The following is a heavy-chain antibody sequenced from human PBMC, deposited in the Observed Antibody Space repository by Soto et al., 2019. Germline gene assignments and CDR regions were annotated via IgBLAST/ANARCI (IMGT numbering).Heavy chain of an antibody. CDR2: TYYRSNWRH. J-gene: IGHJ4*02. CDR3: ARGVAGSGFDL. Sequence: PSQTLSLTCVISGDSVSSNTAAWNWIRSPPSRGLEWLGRTYYRSNWRHDYAVSVKSRITVNPDTSKNHFSLQLNSVTPDDTAVYYCARGVAGSGFDLWGQGTLVTVSS. CDR1: GDSVSSNTAA. D-gene: IGHD6-19*01. V-gene: IGHV6-1*01.